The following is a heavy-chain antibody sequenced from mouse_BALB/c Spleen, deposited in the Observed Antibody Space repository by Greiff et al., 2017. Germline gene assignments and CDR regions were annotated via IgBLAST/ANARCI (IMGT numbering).Heavy chain of an antibody. CDR2: ISSGGGST. CDR3: ARHGTTVVNYAMDY. CDR1: GFAFSSYD. Sequence: VQLKESGGGLVKPGGSLKLSCAASGFAFSSYDMSWVRQTPEKRLEWVAYISSGGGSTYYPDTVKGRFTISRDNAKNTLYLQMSSLKSEDTAMYYWARHGTTVVNYAMDYWGQGTSVTVSS. D-gene: IGHD1-1*01. V-gene: IGHV5-12-1*01. J-gene: IGHJ4*01.